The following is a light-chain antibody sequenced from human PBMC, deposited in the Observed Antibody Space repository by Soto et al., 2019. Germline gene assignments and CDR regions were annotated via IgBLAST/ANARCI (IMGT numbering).Light chain of an antibody. CDR2: GAS. Sequence: EIVLTQSPGTLSLSPGERATLSCRASQSVSSSYLAWYQQKPGQAPRLLIYGASSRATGIPDRFSGSGSGTDFTLTIIRLEPEDFAVYYCLQYGSSPFTFGTGTKVDIK. V-gene: IGKV3-20*01. CDR1: QSVSSSY. J-gene: IGKJ3*01. CDR3: LQYGSSPFT.